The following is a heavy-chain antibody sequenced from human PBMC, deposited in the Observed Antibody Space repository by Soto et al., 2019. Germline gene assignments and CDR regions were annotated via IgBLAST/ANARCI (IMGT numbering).Heavy chain of an antibody. Sequence: QLVESGGDLVTPGESLRLSCVASGFNFSDAWMTWVRQAPGKGLEWVGRIKDRDYGGTADYAASVKGRFTMSRDDSTNMLFLQMNSLKSEDTPVYYCTTNDYWGQGTQVTVSS. CDR3: TTNDY. J-gene: IGHJ4*02. V-gene: IGHV3-15*01. CDR1: GFNFSDAW. CDR2: IKDRDYGGTA.